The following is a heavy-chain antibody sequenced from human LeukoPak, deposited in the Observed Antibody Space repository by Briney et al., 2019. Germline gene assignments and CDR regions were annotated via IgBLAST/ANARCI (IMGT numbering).Heavy chain of an antibody. CDR2: INHSGST. Sequence: SETLSPTCAVYGGSFSGYYWSWIRQPPGKGLEWIGEINHSGSTNYNPSLKSRVTISVDTSKNQFSLKLSSVTAADTAVYYCAREGNSGVRGVKVDYWGQGTLVTVSS. CDR1: GGSFSGYY. CDR3: AREGNSGVRGVKVDY. V-gene: IGHV4-34*01. J-gene: IGHJ4*02. D-gene: IGHD3-10*01.